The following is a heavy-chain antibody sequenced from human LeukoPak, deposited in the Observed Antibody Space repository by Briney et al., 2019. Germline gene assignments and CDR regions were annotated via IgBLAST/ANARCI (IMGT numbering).Heavy chain of an antibody. J-gene: IGHJ4*02. CDR2: INSDGSST. Sequence: GGSLRLSCAASGFTFSSYWMHWVRQAPGKGLVWVSRINSDGSSTSYADSVKGRFTISRDNAKNTLYLQMNSLRAEDTAVYYCARGFPTEGIDYWGQGTLVTVSS. CDR3: ARGFPTEGIDY. V-gene: IGHV3-74*01. D-gene: IGHD3-10*01. CDR1: GFTFSSYW.